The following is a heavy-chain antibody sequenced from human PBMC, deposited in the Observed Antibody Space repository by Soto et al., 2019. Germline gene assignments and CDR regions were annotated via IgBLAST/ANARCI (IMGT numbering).Heavy chain of an antibody. CDR1: GFTFSSYS. Sequence: EVQLVESGGSLVKPGGSLRLSRAASGFTFSSYSINWVRQAPGKGLEWVSAISSSSSYTYYADSVKGRFTISRDNGKNSLYLQMNSLRAEDTAVYYCARDTGYCSGGSCYERYFDYWGQGTLVTVSS. CDR3: ARDTGYCSGGSCYERYFDY. CDR2: ISSSSSYT. V-gene: IGHV3-21*01. J-gene: IGHJ4*02. D-gene: IGHD2-15*01.